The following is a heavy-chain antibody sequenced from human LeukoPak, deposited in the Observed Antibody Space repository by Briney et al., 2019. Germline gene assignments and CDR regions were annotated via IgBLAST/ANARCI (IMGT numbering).Heavy chain of an antibody. D-gene: IGHD1-26*01. J-gene: IGHJ4*02. CDR3: ASLWELIGS. Sequence: PVQPLDSPSVVIDGKTIHYADCVKGRFTISRDNAKNSVYLQMNSLRVEDTAIYYCASLWELIGSWGQGTLVTVSS. V-gene: IGHV3-69-1*02. CDR2: VIDGKTI.